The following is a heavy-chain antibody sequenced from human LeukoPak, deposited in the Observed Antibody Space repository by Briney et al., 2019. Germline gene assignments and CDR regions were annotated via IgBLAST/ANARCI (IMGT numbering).Heavy chain of an antibody. Sequence: GGSLRLSCAASGFTFSSYDVHWVRQATGEGLEWVSAIGTAGDTYYPGSVKGRFTISRENAKNSLYLQMNSLRAGDTAVYYCARGTGTTYDDAFDIWGQGTMVTVSS. D-gene: IGHD1-1*01. J-gene: IGHJ3*02. CDR1: GFTFSSYD. V-gene: IGHV3-13*01. CDR3: ARGTGTTYDDAFDI. CDR2: IGTAGDT.